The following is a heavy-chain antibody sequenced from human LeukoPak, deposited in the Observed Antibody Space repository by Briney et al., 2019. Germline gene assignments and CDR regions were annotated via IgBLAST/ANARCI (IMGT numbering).Heavy chain of an antibody. CDR3: ARGLRYCGSTSCSVRHYYYGMDV. V-gene: IGHV1-8*01. CDR1: GYTFTSYD. Sequence: ASVKVSCKASGYTFTSYDINWVRQATGQGLEWMGWMNPNSGNTGYAQKFQGRVTMTRNTSISTAYMELSSLRSEDTAVYYCARGLRYCGSTSCSVRHYYYGMDVWGQGTTVTVSS. D-gene: IGHD2-2*01. J-gene: IGHJ6*02. CDR2: MNPNSGNT.